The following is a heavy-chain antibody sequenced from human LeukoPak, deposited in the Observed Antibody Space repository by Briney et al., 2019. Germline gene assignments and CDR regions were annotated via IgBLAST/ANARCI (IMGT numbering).Heavy chain of an antibody. D-gene: IGHD3-9*01. J-gene: IGHJ3*02. Sequence: GGSLRLSCAASGFTFSSYSMNGVRQAPGKGLEWVAVISYDGSNKYYADSVKGRFTISRDNSKNTLYLQMNSLRAEDTAVYYCARDLTLKTAFDIWGQGTMVTVSS. CDR3: ARDLTLKTAFDI. CDR1: GFTFSSYS. V-gene: IGHV3-30*03. CDR2: ISYDGSNK.